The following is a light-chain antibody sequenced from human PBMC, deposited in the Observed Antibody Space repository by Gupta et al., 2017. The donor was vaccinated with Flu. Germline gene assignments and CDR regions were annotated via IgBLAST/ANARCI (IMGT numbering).Light chain of an antibody. CDR3: QVWDTTSDNSWV. J-gene: IGLJ3*02. CDR1: NIGNKN. Sequence: SYVPPQPPSVSVAPGQTATIACGVDNIGNKNVHWYQQRPGQAPVLVVYDDYRRPSGTPARFSGSSSANAATLTISLVEAGDEADFYCQVWDTTSDNSWVFGGGTKLTGL. CDR2: DDY. V-gene: IGLV3-21*02.